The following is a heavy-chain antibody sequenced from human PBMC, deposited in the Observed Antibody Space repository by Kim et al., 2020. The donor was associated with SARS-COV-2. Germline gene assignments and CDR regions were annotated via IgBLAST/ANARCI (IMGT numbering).Heavy chain of an antibody. J-gene: IGHJ5*02. CDR1: GYTFTGYY. V-gene: IGHV1-2*06. Sequence: ASVKVSCKASGYTFTGYYMHWVRQAPGQGLEWMGRINPNSGGTNYAQKFRGRVTMTRDTSISTAYMELSRLRSDDTAVYYCARDRVIAVATNNWFDPWGQGTLVTVSS. D-gene: IGHD6-19*01. CDR3: ARDRVIAVATNNWFDP. CDR2: INPNSGGT.